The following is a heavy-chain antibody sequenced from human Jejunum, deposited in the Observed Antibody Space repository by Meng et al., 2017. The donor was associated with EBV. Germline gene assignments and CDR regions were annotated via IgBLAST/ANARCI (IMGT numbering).Heavy chain of an antibody. CDR1: GGSISGNYY. Sequence: QLQLQESGPGLVKPPETPSLMCTVSGGSISGNYYWGWIRESPGKGLEFIGTMSDSGSPYYNPSLKSRVTISVDKSKKQFSLKLTSVTAADTAVYYCARSKMGATKWFDPWGQGTLVTVYS. J-gene: IGHJ5*02. CDR3: ARSKMGATKWFDP. CDR2: MSDSGSP. D-gene: IGHD1-26*01. V-gene: IGHV4-39*01.